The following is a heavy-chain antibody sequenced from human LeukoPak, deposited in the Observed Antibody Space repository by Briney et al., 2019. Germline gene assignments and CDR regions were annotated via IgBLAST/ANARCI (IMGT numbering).Heavy chain of an antibody. V-gene: IGHV3-53*01. Sequence: GGSLRLSCAASGFTVSSNYMSWVRQAPGKGLEWVSVIYSGGSTYYADSVKGRFTISRDNSKSTLYLQMNSLRAEDTAVYYCARDSHVYGSGSYYYWGQGTLVTVSS. CDR3: ARDSHVYGSGSYYY. J-gene: IGHJ4*02. CDR1: GFTVSSNY. D-gene: IGHD3-10*01. CDR2: IYSGGST.